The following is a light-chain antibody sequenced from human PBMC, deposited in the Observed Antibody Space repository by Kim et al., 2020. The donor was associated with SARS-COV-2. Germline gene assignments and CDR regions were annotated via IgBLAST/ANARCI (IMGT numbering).Light chain of an antibody. J-gene: IGKJ2*01. V-gene: IGKV3-15*01. Sequence: EIVITQSPATLSVSPGERATLSCRASQSVRSNLAWYQQKPGQAPRLLIYGASTRATGIPGRFSGSGSGTEFTLTISSLQSEDFAVYYCQQYNNWPRTFGQGTKLEI. CDR1: QSVRSN. CDR3: QQYNNWPRT. CDR2: GAS.